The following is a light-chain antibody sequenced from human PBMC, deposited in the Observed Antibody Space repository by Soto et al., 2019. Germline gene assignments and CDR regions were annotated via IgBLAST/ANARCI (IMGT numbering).Light chain of an antibody. J-gene: IGKJ1*01. CDR2: GAS. CDR3: QQYGSSHRT. CDR1: QSLSSNY. V-gene: IGKV3-20*01. Sequence: EIVLTQSPDTLSLSPGERATLSCRTSQSLSSNYLAWYQQRPGQAPRLLIYGASSRATGIPDRFSGSGSGTDFTLSISRLEPEGLAVYFCQQYGSSHRTFGQGTKVDIK.